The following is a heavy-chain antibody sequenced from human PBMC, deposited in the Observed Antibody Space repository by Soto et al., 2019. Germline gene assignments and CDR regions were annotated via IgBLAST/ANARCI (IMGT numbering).Heavy chain of an antibody. CDR1: GFTFSSYA. CDR3: ARRLAYFDY. Sequence: EVQLVESGGGLVQPGGSLRLSCAASGFTFSSYAMHWVRQAPGKGLEYVSAINSNGGSTYYANSVKGRFTISRDNSKNTLYLQMGSLRAEDMAVYYCARRLAYFDYWGQGTLVTVSS. V-gene: IGHV3-64*01. J-gene: IGHJ4*02. CDR2: INSNGGST.